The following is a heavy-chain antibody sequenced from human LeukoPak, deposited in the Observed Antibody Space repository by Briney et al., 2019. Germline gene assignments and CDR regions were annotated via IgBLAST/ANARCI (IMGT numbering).Heavy chain of an antibody. CDR2: ISSSGSTI. Sequence: GGSLRLSCAASGFTFSDYYMSWIRQAPGKGLEWVSYISSSGSTIYYADSAKGRFTISRDNAKNSLYLQMNSLRAEDTAVYYCARTYYDYVWGSYRYGYFDYWGQGTLVTVSS. J-gene: IGHJ4*02. CDR1: GFTFSDYY. V-gene: IGHV3-11*01. CDR3: ARTYYDYVWGSYRYGYFDY. D-gene: IGHD3-16*02.